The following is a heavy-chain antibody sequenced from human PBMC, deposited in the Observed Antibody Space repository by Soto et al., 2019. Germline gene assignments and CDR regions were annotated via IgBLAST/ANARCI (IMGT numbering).Heavy chain of an antibody. CDR3: AKDMYSSGPYGMDV. CDR2: MSYDGSNK. CDR1: GFTFSSYG. Sequence: GGSLRLSCAASGFTFSSYGMHWVRQAPGKGLEWVAVMSYDGSNKYYADSVKGRFTISRDNSKNTLYLQMNSLRAEDTAVYYCAKDMYSSGPYGMDVWGQGTTVTVSS. D-gene: IGHD6-19*01. J-gene: IGHJ6*02. V-gene: IGHV3-30*18.